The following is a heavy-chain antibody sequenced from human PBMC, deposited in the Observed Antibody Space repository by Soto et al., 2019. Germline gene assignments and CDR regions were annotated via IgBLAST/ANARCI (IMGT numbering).Heavy chain of an antibody. Sequence: ASVKVSCKASGGTFSSYAISWVRQAPGQGLEWMGWISAYNGNTNYAQKIQGRVTMTTDTSTSTAYMELRSLRSDDTAVYYCARGIVVVPVAFDIWGQGTMVTVSS. CDR3: ARGIVVVPVAFDI. CDR2: ISAYNGNT. D-gene: IGHD2-15*01. J-gene: IGHJ3*02. CDR1: GGTFSSYA. V-gene: IGHV1-18*01.